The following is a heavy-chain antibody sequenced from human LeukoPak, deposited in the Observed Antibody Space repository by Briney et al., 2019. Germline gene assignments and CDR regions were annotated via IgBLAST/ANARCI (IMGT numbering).Heavy chain of an antibody. CDR1: GGSFSGYY. V-gene: IGHV4-34*01. CDR2: INHSGST. CDR3: ARGDLLGITMVRGVRNWFDP. J-gene: IGHJ5*02. Sequence: SETLSLTCAVYGGSFSGYYWSWIRQPPGKGLEWIGEINHSGSTNYNPSLKSRVTISVDTSKNQFSLKLSSMTAADTAVYYCARGDLLGITMVRGVRNWFDPWGQGTLVTVSS. D-gene: IGHD3-10*01.